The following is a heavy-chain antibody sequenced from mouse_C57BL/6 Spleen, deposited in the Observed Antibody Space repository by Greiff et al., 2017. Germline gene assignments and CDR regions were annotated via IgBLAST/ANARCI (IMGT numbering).Heavy chain of an antibody. D-gene: IGHD1-1*01. CDR3: ARTHGSSYGFAY. CDR1: GFTFSDYG. V-gene: IGHV5-17*01. Sequence: EVKLMESGGGLVKPGGSLKLSCAASGFTFSDYGMHWVRQAPEKGLEWVAYISSGSSTIYYADTVKGRFTISRDNAKNTLFLQMTSLRSEDTAMYYCARTHGSSYGFAYWGQGTLVTVSA. J-gene: IGHJ3*01. CDR2: ISSGSSTI.